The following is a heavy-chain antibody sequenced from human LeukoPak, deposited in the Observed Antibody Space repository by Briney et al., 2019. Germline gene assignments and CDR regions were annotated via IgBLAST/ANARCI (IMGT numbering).Heavy chain of an antibody. J-gene: IGHJ4*02. CDR1: GFIFEDYA. CDR2: ITSNSGYV. Sequence: GGSLRLSCAVSGFIFEDYAMHWVRQVPGRGLEWVSSITSNSGYVAYADSVKGRFSISRDNAKNSLYLQMNSLRSEDMAVYYCVQDSYAISSSGSTFAYWGQGTVVTVSS. D-gene: IGHD6-13*01. CDR3: VQDSYAISSSGSTFAY. V-gene: IGHV3-9*03.